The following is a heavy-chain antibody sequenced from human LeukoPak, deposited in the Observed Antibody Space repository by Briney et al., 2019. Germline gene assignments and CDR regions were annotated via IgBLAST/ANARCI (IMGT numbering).Heavy chain of an antibody. Sequence: PGGSLRFSCAASGFGFSSYWMSWLRPSPGKGLEWLTNINQDGTTKYYRDFAKGRFTISRDNAQNYLYLKINSLRAEDTAVYYCAREKGTMIRAMAFEMWGQGTMVTVSS. CDR2: INQDGTTK. D-gene: IGHD3-10*01. J-gene: IGHJ3*02. CDR1: GFGFSSYW. CDR3: AREKGTMIRAMAFEM. V-gene: IGHV3-7*01.